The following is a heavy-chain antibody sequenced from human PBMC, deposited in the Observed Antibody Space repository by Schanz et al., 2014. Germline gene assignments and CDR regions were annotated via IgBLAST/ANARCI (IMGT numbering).Heavy chain of an antibody. Sequence: EVQLMESGGGLVQPGGSLRLSCAASGFTFSDSWMHWVRQAPGKGLVWVSRTSHDGSFTTFADSVKGRFTISRDNAKNALYLQMNSLRAEDFFVFFCVRDTDYHFDYWGQGTLVTVSS. D-gene: IGHD4-17*01. J-gene: IGHJ4*02. CDR1: GFTFSDSW. V-gene: IGHV3-74*01. CDR3: VRDTDYHFDY. CDR2: TSHDGSFT.